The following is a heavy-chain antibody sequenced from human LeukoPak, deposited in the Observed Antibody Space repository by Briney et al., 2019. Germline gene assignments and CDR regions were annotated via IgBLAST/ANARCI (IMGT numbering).Heavy chain of an antibody. V-gene: IGHV4-34*01. CDR1: GASLSGYY. D-gene: IGHD1-1*01. CDR3: ARGRGWNLFDY. CDR2: INHSGTT. Sequence: SETLSLTCGVHGASLSGYYWTWIRQFPGKGLEWIGEINHSGTTDDNPSLKSRVTISVDASKTQFSLKLTSVTAADTAVYYCARGRGWNLFDYWGLGTLVTVSS. J-gene: IGHJ4*02.